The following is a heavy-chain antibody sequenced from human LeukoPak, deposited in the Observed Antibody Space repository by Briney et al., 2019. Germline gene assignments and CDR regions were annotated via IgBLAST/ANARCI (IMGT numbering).Heavy chain of an antibody. V-gene: IGHV4-59*13. CDR1: GGSINDYY. Sequence: SETLSPTCTVSGGSINDYYWTWIRQPPGKGLGWIGSVYYSGTTNYSPSLNGRVTMSVDTSSNQLSLRLTSVTAADTGVYYCATTRRHYYVSGSNLIPWPADMDVWGQGTTVNVSS. J-gene: IGHJ6*02. D-gene: IGHD3-10*01. CDR3: ATTRRHYYVSGSNLIPWPADMDV. CDR2: VYYSGTT.